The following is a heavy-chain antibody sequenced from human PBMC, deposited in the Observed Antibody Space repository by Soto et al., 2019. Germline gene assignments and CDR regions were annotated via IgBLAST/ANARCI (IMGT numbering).Heavy chain of an antibody. CDR1: GCAFTSYA. Sequence: ASVKVSCKASGCAFTSYAMHWVRQAPGQRLEWMGWINAGNGNTKYSQKFQGRVTITRDTSASTAYMELSSLRSEDTAVYYCARPYCSSTSCSLFDYWGQGTLVTVSS. J-gene: IGHJ4*02. CDR2: INAGNGNT. V-gene: IGHV1-3*01. CDR3: ARPYCSSTSCSLFDY. D-gene: IGHD2-2*01.